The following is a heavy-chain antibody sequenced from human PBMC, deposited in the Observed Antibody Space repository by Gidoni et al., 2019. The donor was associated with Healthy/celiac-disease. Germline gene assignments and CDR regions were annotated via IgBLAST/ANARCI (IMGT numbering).Heavy chain of an antibody. CDR3: ARADDYVWGSFDY. J-gene: IGHJ4*02. CDR2: INAGNGNK. CDR1: GYTFTSYA. Sequence: QVQLVQSGAEVKKPGASVKVSCKASGYTFTSYAMHWVRQAPGQRLEWMGWINAGNGNKKYSQKFQGRVTITRDTSASTAYMELSSLRSEDTAVYYCARADDYVWGSFDYWGQGTLVTVSS. D-gene: IGHD3-16*01. V-gene: IGHV1-3*01.